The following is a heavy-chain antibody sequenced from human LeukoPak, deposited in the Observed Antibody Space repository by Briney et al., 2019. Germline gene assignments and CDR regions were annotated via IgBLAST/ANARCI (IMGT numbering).Heavy chain of an antibody. CDR2: ISSSSSYV. V-gene: IGHV3-21*01. D-gene: IGHD2-21*01. Sequence: GGSLRLSCAASGFTFSSYSMNWVRQAPGKGLEWVSSISSSSSYVYYADSVKGRFTISRDNAKNSLYLQMNSLRAEDTAVYYCARDGAYCGGDCYPYYFDYWGQGTLVTVSS. J-gene: IGHJ4*02. CDR1: GFTFSSYS. CDR3: ARDGAYCGGDCYPYYFDY.